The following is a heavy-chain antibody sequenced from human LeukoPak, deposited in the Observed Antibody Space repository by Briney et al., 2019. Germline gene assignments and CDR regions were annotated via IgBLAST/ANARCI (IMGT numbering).Heavy chain of an antibody. CDR3: ARGYGGNVPGYYYYYMDV. Sequence: ASVKVSCKASGGTFSSYAISWVRQAPGQGLEWMGGIIPIFGTTNYAQKFQGRVTITADKSTSTAYMELSSLRSEDTAVYYCARGYGGNVPGYYYYYMDVWGKGTTVTVSS. D-gene: IGHD1-26*01. J-gene: IGHJ6*03. CDR2: IIPIFGTT. CDR1: GGTFSSYA. V-gene: IGHV1-69*06.